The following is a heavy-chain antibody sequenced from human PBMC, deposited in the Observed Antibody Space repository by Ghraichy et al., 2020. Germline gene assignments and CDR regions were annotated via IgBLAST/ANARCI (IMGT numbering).Heavy chain of an antibody. J-gene: IGHJ4*02. CDR3: ARYVAALPGADY. CDR2: ISSSSSTT. V-gene: IGHV3-48*04. CDR1: GFTFSSYS. D-gene: IGHD6-6*01. Sequence: GGSLRLSCAASGFTFSSYSMNWVRQAPGKGLEWVSYISSSSSTTYYADSVKGRFTISRDNAKNSLYLQMNSLRAEDTAVYYCARYVAALPGADYWGQGTLVTVSS.